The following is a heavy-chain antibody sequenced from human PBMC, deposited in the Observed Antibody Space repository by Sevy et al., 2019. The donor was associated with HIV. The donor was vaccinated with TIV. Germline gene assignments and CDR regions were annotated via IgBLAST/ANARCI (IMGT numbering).Heavy chain of an antibody. J-gene: IGHJ6*02. CDR3: ARDHVKDGDLGDYYYYAMDV. V-gene: IGHV3-11*01. Sequence: GGSLRLSCAASGFTFSDYYMSWIRQAPGKGLEWLSYISGSVNIIYYADSVKGRFTISRDNAKNSLYLQMNSLRAEDTAVYYCARDHVKDGDLGDYYYYAMDVWGQGTSVTVSS. CDR1: GFTFSDYY. D-gene: IGHD4-17*01. CDR2: ISGSVNII.